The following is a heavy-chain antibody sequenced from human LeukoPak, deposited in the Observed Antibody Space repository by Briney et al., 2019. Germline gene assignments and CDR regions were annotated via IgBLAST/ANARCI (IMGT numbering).Heavy chain of an antibody. D-gene: IGHD3-9*01. Sequence: GGSLRLSCAASGFTFTSYAMHWVRQAPGKGLEWVAVISYDGTNKYYGDSVKGRFTISRDNSKNTLYLQMNSLRAEDTAVYYCAREGTVTGYLMYYFDYWGQGTLVTVSS. CDR2: ISYDGTNK. V-gene: IGHV3-30-3*01. CDR1: GFTFTSYA. J-gene: IGHJ4*02. CDR3: AREGTVTGYLMYYFDY.